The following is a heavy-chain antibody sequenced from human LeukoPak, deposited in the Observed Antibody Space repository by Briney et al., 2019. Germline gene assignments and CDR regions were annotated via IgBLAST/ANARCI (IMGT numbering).Heavy chain of an antibody. V-gene: IGHV4-34*01. CDR2: INHSGST. CDR3: ARGYSGSYYIAFDI. J-gene: IGHJ3*02. D-gene: IGHD1-26*01. CDR1: GGSFSGYY. Sequence: ETLSLTCAVYGGSFSGYYWSWIRQPPGKGLEWIGEINHSGSTNYNPSLKSRVTISVDTSKNQFSLKLSSVTAADTAVYYCARGYSGSYYIAFDIWGQGTMVTVSS.